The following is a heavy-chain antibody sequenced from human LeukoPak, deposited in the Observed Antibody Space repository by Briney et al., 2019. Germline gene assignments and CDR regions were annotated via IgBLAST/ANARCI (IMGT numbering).Heavy chain of an antibody. V-gene: IGHV3-15*01. CDR2: IKSKTDGGTT. J-gene: IGHJ6*03. CDR3: TTERWLLTRLGYYYYMDV. Sequence: PGGSLRLSCAASGFTFSNAWMSWVRQAPGKGLEWVGRIKSKTDGGTTDYAAPVKGRFTISRDDSENTLYLQMNSLKTEDTAVYYCTTERWLLTRLGYYYYMDVWGKGTTVTVSS. CDR1: GFTFSNAW. D-gene: IGHD4-23*01.